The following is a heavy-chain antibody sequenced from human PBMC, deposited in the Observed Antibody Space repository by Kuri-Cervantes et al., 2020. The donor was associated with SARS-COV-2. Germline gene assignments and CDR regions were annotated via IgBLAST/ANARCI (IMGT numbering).Heavy chain of an antibody. CDR2: IYYSGST. Sequence: SETLSLTCTVSGGSISSSSYYWGWFRQPPGKGLEWIGSIYYSGSTYYNPSLKSRVTISVDTSKNQFSLKLSSVTAADTAVYYCARVDGSWYFFYWGQGTLVTISS. V-gene: IGHV4-39*07. CDR1: GGSISSSSYY. J-gene: IGHJ4*02. D-gene: IGHD6-13*01. CDR3: ARVDGSWYFFY.